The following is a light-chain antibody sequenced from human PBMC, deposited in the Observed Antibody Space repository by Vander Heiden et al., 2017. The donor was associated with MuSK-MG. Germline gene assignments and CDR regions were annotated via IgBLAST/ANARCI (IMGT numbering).Light chain of an antibody. CDR1: SRGIGYYDL. J-gene: IGLJ1*01. CDR2: EVT. CDR3: SSFTSSTTPFV. Sequence: QSALTQPASVSGSPGQSITISGTGTSRGIGYYDLVSWYQQQPGRAPKLIISEVTTRPSGVSDRFSGSKSGNTASLTITGLQADDEAHYYCSSFTSSTTPFVFGTGTQVTVL. V-gene: IGLV2-14*02.